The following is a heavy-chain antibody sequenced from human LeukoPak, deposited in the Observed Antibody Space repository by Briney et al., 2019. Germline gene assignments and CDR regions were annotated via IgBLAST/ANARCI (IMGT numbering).Heavy chain of an antibody. CDR2: INHRGST. CDR3: AREAANYDRDYYGSGSYYPFDY. Sequence: SETLSLTCAVYGGSFSGYYWSWIRQPPGKGLEWIGEINHRGSTNYNPSLKSRVTISVDTSKNQFSLKLSSVTAADTAVYYCAREAANYDRDYYGSGSYYPFDYWGQGTLVTVSS. CDR1: GGSFSGYY. D-gene: IGHD3-10*01. J-gene: IGHJ4*02. V-gene: IGHV4-34*01.